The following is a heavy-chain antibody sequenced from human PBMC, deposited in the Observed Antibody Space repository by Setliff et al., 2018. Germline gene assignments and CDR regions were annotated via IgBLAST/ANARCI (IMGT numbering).Heavy chain of an antibody. V-gene: IGHV4-38-2*01. CDR3: ARALGYCSRTSCYADAFDI. CDR2: MYHSGST. D-gene: IGHD2-2*01. CDR1: GYSISSDYY. Sequence: SETLSLTCAVSGYSISSDYYWGWIRQPPGKGLEWIGSMYHSGSTYYNPSLKSRVTISVDTSKNQFSLKLNYVTAVDTAVYYCARALGYCSRTSCYADAFDIWGQGTMVTVSS. J-gene: IGHJ3*02.